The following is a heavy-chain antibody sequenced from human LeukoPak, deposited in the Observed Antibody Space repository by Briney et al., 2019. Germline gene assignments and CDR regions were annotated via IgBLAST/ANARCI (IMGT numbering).Heavy chain of an antibody. D-gene: IGHD1-26*01. V-gene: IGHV3-48*03. CDR1: GFTFNTYE. CDR2: ISSGGQAI. CDR3: TREGGGTDFHDAFDI. J-gene: IGHJ3*02. Sequence: GGSLRLSCAASGFTFNTYEMNWVRQAPGKRLEWVSYISSGGQAIHYADSVRGRFIISRDNAKISLYLQMNSLRAEDTAIYYCTREGGGTDFHDAFDIWGQGTMVTVSS.